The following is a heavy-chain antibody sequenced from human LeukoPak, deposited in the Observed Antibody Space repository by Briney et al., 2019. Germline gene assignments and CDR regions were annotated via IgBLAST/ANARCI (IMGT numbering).Heavy chain of an antibody. D-gene: IGHD6-13*01. CDR2: INPSGST. CDR1: GGSFSGYY. Sequence: SETLSLTCAVYGGSFSGYYWSWIRQPPGKGLEWIGEINPSGSTNYNPSLKSRVTISVDTSKNQFSLKLSSVTTADTAVYYCARRRGSSWYGSGYYYGMDVWGQGTTVTVSS. CDR3: ARRRGSSWYGSGYYYGMDV. V-gene: IGHV4-34*01. J-gene: IGHJ6*02.